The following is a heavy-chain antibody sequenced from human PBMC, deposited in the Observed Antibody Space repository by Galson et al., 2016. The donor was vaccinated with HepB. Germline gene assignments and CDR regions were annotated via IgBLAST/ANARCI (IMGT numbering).Heavy chain of an antibody. D-gene: IGHD5-18*01. V-gene: IGHV6-1*01. Sequence: CAISGDSVTNDDTIWNWIRQSPSRGLEWLGRTYHRSQWFNEYAVSVKSRITINSDTSRNQFSLQLDSVTPDDTAAYFCTRGYMHTGMNVWGQGTTVTVSS. CDR2: TYHRSQWFN. CDR3: TRGYMHTGMNV. J-gene: IGHJ6*02. CDR1: GDSVTNDDTI.